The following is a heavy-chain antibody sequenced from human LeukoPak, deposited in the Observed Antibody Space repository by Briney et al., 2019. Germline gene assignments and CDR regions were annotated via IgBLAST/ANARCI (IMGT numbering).Heavy chain of an antibody. J-gene: IGHJ4*02. V-gene: IGHV4-59*11. Sequence: SETLSLTCTVSGGSISSRYWSWIRQPPGKGLEWIGYIYYSGSTTYNPSLKSRVTISVDTSKNQFSLKLSSVTAADTAVYYCARGAGGNLDYWAREPWSPSPQ. CDR1: GGSISSRY. D-gene: IGHD3-16*01. CDR3: ARGAGGNLDY. CDR2: IYYSGST.